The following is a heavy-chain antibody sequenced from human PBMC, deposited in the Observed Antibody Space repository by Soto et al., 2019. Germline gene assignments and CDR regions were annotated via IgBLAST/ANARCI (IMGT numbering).Heavy chain of an antibody. CDR2: IRSNRFGATS. CDR3: GRSPRHCSGGGCYSIDC. V-gene: IGHV3-49*04. CDR1: GFTFRDHG. J-gene: IGHJ4*01. Sequence: EVQMVESGGGLVQPGRSLRLSCTGSGFTFRDHGLTWVRQAPGKGLEWLGFIRSNRFGATSEVAASVKGRFYISRDDSNTGAYLQLNNLQSEDTAVYYCGRSPRHCSGGGCYSIDCWGRGTLVTVSS. D-gene: IGHD2-15*01.